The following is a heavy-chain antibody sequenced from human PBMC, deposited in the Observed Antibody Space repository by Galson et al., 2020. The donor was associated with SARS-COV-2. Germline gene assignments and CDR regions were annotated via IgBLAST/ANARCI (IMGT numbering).Heavy chain of an antibody. J-gene: IGHJ4*02. CDR3: AREPFRTGYVPKYFDR. Sequence: QLGESLKISCVASGFTFNTYTMHWVRQAPGKGLEWVAGISYGGRDTYYGDSVKGRFTISRDNSKNTLYLQMNSLRVEDTAVYYCAREPFRTGYVPKYFDRWGQGTLVTVSS. CDR1: GFTFNTYT. V-gene: IGHV3-30*04. D-gene: IGHD5-12*01. CDR2: ISYGGRDT.